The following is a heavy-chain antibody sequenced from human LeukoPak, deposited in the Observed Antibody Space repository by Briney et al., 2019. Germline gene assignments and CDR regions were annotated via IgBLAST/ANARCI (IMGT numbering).Heavy chain of an antibody. J-gene: IGHJ4*02. CDR3: ARERAAAGHLFDY. Sequence: SETLSLTCTVSGGSISSYYWSWIRQSPGKGLEWIGYFYYSGSTNYNPSLKSRVTISVDTSKNQFSLNLSSVTAADTAVYYCARERAAAGHLFDYWGQGTLVTVSS. D-gene: IGHD6-13*01. V-gene: IGHV4-59*01. CDR2: FYYSGST. CDR1: GGSISSYY.